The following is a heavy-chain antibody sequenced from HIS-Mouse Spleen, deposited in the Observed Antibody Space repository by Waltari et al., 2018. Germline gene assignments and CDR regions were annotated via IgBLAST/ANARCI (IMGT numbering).Heavy chain of an antibody. J-gene: IGHJ3*02. CDR2: IKHSGST. CDR1: GGSFSGYY. D-gene: IGHD6-6*01. Sequence: QVQLQQWGAGLLKPSETLSLTCAVYGGSFSGYYWSWIRQPPGKGLEWIGEIKHSGSTNYNPTHNSLVTISVDTSKNQFSLKLSSVTAADTAVYYCARGRGSSDAFDIWGQGTMVTVSS. CDR3: ARGRGSSDAFDI. V-gene: IGHV4-34*01.